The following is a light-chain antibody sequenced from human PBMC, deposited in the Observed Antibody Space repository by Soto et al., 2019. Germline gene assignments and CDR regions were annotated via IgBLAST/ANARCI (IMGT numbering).Light chain of an antibody. J-gene: IGKJ3*01. Sequence: EIVLTQSPGTLSLSPGERATLSCRASQSVSSSYLAWYQQKPGQAPRLLIYGASSRATGIPDRFSGSGSGTDFTLTISRLQAEDLAMYYCQQYGSPPHTFGGGTKVDIK. CDR1: QSVSSSY. CDR2: GAS. CDR3: QQYGSPPHT. V-gene: IGKV3-20*01.